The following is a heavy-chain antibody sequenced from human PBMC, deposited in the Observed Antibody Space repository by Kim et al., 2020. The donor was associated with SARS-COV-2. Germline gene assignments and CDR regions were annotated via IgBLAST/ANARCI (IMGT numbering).Heavy chain of an antibody. CDR2: INAGNGNT. Sequence: ASVKVSCKASGYTFTSYAMHWVRQAPGQRLEWMGWINAGNGNTKYSQKFQGRVTITRDTSASTAYMELSSLRSEDTAVYYCVRGGFTFGGVAPRAFDIWGQGTMVTVSS. CDR1: GYTFTSYA. J-gene: IGHJ3*02. V-gene: IGHV1-3*01. CDR3: VRGGFTFGGVAPRAFDI. D-gene: IGHD3-16*01.